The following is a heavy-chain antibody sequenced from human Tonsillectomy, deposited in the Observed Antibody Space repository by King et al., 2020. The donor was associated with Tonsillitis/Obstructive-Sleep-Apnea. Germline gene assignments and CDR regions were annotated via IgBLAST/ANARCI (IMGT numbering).Heavy chain of an antibody. V-gene: IGHV4-34*01. CDR1: GGSFSGYY. CDR3: ARGIREQLVQNYYYYHMDV. D-gene: IGHD6-6*01. Sequence: VQLQQWGAGLLKPSETLSLTCAVYGGSFSGYYWSWIRQPPGKGLEWIGEINHSGSSTYNPSLKSRVTISVDTSKNQFSLKLSSVTAADTAVYYCARGIREQLVQNYYYYHMDVWCKGTTVTVSS. CDR2: INHSGSS. J-gene: IGHJ6*03.